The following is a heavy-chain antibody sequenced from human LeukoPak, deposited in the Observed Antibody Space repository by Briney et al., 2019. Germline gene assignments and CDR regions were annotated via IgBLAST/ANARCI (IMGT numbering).Heavy chain of an antibody. V-gene: IGHV1-2*02. CDR2: IKPNSGGT. Sequence: ASVKVSCKASGYTFTSYGISWVRQAPGQGLEWMGWIKPNSGGTNYAQKFQGRVTMTRDTSISTAYMELSRLTSDDTAVYYCARWETSTDGNYFDYWGQGTLVTVSS. J-gene: IGHJ4*02. CDR3: ARWETSTDGNYFDY. D-gene: IGHD4-11*01. CDR1: GYTFTSYG.